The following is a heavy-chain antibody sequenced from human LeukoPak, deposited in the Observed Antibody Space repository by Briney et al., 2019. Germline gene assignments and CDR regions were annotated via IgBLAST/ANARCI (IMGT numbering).Heavy chain of an antibody. CDR3: AKEGDSSAWYELEY. V-gene: IGHV3-23*01. J-gene: IGHJ4*02. D-gene: IGHD6-19*01. CDR1: GFTFSIDA. CDR2: VSGNDGNT. Sequence: GGSLRLSCRASGFTFSIDAMSWVRQAPGKGLEWVSGVSGNDGNTYYANSVKGRFSISRDNSKNTLYLQMNSLRADDTAVYYCAKEGDSSAWYELEYWGQGILVTVSS.